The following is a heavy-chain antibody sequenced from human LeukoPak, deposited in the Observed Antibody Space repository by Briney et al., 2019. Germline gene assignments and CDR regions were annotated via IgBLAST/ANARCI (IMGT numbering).Heavy chain of an antibody. J-gene: IGHJ4*02. CDR2: IDPSDSYT. CDR3: AIHADGIAVTATNWPDY. V-gene: IGHV5-10-1*01. Sequence: GESLKISCMGSGYSFTSYWINWVRQMPGKGLEWMGRIDPSDSYTNYSPSFQGHVTISVDKSISTAYLQWSSLKASDTAIYYCAIHADGIAVTATNWPDYWGRGTLVTVSS. D-gene: IGHD6-19*01. CDR1: GYSFTSYW.